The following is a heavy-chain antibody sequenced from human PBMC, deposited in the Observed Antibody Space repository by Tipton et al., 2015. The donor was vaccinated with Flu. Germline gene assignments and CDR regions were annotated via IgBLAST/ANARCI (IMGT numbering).Heavy chain of an antibody. CDR3: ARLRTGTTGALYYYGMGV. Sequence: TLSLTCTVSGGSISSYYWSWIRQPPGKGLEWIGYIYYSGSTNYNPSLKSRVTISVDTSKNQFSLKLSSVTAADTAVYYCARLRTGTTGALYYYGMGVWGQGTTVTVSS. D-gene: IGHD1-7*01. V-gene: IGHV4-59*08. J-gene: IGHJ6*02. CDR1: GGSISSYY. CDR2: IYYSGST.